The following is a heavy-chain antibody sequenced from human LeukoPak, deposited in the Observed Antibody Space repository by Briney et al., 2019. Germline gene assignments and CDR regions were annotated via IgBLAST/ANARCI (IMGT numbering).Heavy chain of an antibody. CDR1: GGSFSGYY. V-gene: IGHV4-34*01. D-gene: IGHD2-2*01. CDR3: ARGVPAARFDY. Sequence: SETLSLTCAVYGGSFSGYYWGWIRQPPGKGLEWIGEINHSVSTNYNPSLKSRVTISVDTSKNQISLKLSSVTAADTAVYYCARGVPAARFDYWGQGTLVTVSS. J-gene: IGHJ4*02. CDR2: INHSVST.